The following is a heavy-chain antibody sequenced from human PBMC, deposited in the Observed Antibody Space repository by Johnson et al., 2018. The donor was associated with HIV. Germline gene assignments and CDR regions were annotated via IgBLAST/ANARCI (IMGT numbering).Heavy chain of an antibody. D-gene: IGHD4-17*01. Sequence: VQLVESGGGLVQPGGSLRLSCAASGISVSGYYMSWVRQAPGKGLEWVANIKEDGSEKYYVDSVKGRFTISRDNAKSSLFLQMNSLRDEDTAVYYCARGGTYDPLHRIYDYGDYPAFDIWGQGTLVTVSS. CDR1: GISVSGYY. V-gene: IGHV3-7*01. J-gene: IGHJ3*02. CDR2: IKEDGSEK. CDR3: ARGGTYDPLHRIYDYGDYPAFDI.